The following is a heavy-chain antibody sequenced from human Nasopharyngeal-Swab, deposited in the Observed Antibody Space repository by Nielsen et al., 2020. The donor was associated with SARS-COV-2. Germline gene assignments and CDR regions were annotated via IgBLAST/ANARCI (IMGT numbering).Heavy chain of an antibody. Sequence: ASVKVSCKASGYSFTSYGISWVRQTPGQGLEWMGWISAYNGNTNYAQKLQGRVTISVDTSKNQFSLKLRSVTAADTAVYYCARAGVDTSTGSSGGCFDYWGQGTLVTVSS. V-gene: IGHV1-18*01. CDR2: ISAYNGNT. CDR1: GYSFTSYG. J-gene: IGHJ4*02. CDR3: ARAGVDTSTGSSGGCFDY. D-gene: IGHD3-9*01.